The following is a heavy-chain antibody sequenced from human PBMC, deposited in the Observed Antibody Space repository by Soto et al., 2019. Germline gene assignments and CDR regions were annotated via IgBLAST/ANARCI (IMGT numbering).Heavy chain of an antibody. CDR1: GYTFTSYA. CDR3: ATQAGYSYGYGWFDP. D-gene: IGHD5-18*01. V-gene: IGHV1-3*01. J-gene: IGHJ5*02. Sequence: ASVKVSCKASGYTFTSYAMHWVRQAPGQRLEWMGWINAGNGNTKYSQKFQGRVTITRDTSASTAYMELSSLRSEDTAVYYCATQAGYSYGYGWFDPWGQGTLVTVSS. CDR2: INAGNGNT.